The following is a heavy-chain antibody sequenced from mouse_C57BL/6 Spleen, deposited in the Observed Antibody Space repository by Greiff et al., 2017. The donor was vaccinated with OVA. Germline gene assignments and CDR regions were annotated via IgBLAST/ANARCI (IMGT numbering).Heavy chain of an antibody. CDR2: IDPETGGT. CDR3: TRGGLLRSWFAY. Sequence: QVHVKQSGAELVRPGASVTLSCKASGYTFTDYEMHWVKQTPVHGLEWIGAIDPETGGTAYNQKFKGKAILTADKSSSTAYMELRSLTSEDSAVYYCTRGGLLRSWFAYWGQGTLVTVSA. V-gene: IGHV1-15*01. J-gene: IGHJ3*01. D-gene: IGHD1-1*01. CDR1: GYTFTDYE.